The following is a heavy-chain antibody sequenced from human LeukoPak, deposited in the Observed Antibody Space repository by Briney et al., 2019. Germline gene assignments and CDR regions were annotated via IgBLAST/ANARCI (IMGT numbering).Heavy chain of an antibody. CDR2: ISYDGSNK. V-gene: IGHV3-30-3*01. J-gene: IGHJ4*02. CDR3: TTVYYDSSGYHY. Sequence: GRSLRLSCAASGFTFSSYAMHWVRQAPGKGLEWVAVISYDGSNKYYADSVKGRFTISRDNSKNTLYLQMNSLRAEDTAVYYCTTVYYDSSGYHYWGQGTLDTVSS. CDR1: GFTFSSYA. D-gene: IGHD3-22*01.